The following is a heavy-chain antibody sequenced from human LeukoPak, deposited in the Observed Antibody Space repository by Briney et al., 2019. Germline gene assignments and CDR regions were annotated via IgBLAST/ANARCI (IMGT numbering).Heavy chain of an antibody. CDR3: ARYALYYYDSSQFDY. CDR1: GYSFTNYW. V-gene: IGHV5-51*01. J-gene: IGHJ4*02. D-gene: IGHD3-22*01. CDR2: IYPGDSDT. Sequence: GESLKISCKGSGYSFTNYWIGWVRQMPGKGLEWMGIIYPGDSDTRYSPSFQGQVTIPADKSISTAYLQWSSLKASDTAMYYCARYALYYYDSSQFDYWGQGTLVTVSS.